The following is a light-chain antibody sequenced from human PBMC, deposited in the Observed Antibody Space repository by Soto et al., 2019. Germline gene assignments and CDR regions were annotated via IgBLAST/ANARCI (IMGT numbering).Light chain of an antibody. J-gene: IGKJ1*01. CDR1: QSISSY. Sequence: DIQMTQSPSSLSASVGDRVTITCRASQSISSYLNWYQQKPGKAPKLLIYAASSLQSGVPSRFSGSGSGTDFTLTISSLHPDDFAIYYCQQYNSQSWTFGQGTKVDIK. CDR3: QQYNSQSWT. CDR2: AAS. V-gene: IGKV1-39*01.